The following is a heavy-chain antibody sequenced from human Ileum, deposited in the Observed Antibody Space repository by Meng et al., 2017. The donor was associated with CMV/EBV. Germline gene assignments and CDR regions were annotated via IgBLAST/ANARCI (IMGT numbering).Heavy chain of an antibody. CDR2: IKNKGYNYIT. CDR1: GFTFSDHY. CDR3: ARDSVKGGGFDC. V-gene: IGHV3-72*01. D-gene: IGHD3-10*01. J-gene: IGHJ4*01. Sequence: GESLKISCAASGFTFSDHYMDWFRQAPGKGLEWVARIKNKGYNYITEYAASVRGRFTISRDDSKNSLFLQMNNLKTEDTAVYYCARDSVKGGGFDCWGHGILVTVSS.